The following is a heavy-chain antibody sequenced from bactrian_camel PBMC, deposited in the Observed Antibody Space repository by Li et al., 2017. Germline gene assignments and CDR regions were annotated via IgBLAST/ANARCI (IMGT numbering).Heavy chain of an antibody. CDR2: IYSDGSTT. J-gene: IGHJ6*01. Sequence: VQLVESGGGLVQPGGSLRLSCAASGFTFSSYYMTWIRQAPGKGLEWVSTIYSDGSTTYYVDSVKGRFTISRDNAKNTVYLQMNSLKSEDTALYYCATDPPRGWWLLLRFGYWGQGTQVTVSS. CDR1: GFTFSSYY. CDR3: ATDPPRGWWLLLRFGY. D-gene: IGHD2*01. V-gene: IGHV3-2*01.